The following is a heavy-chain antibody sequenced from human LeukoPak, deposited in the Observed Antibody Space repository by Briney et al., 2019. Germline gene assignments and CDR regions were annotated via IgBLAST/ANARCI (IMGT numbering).Heavy chain of an antibody. J-gene: IGHJ4*02. D-gene: IGHD2-15*01. CDR1: SGSISSYY. Sequence: SETLSLTCTVSSGSISSYYWSWIRQPAGKGLEWIGRIYTSGSTNYNPSLKSRVTMSVDTSKNQFSLKLSSVTAADTAVYYCARDLNCSGGSCGDYWGQGTLVTVSS. CDR2: IYTSGST. V-gene: IGHV4-4*07. CDR3: ARDLNCSGGSCGDY.